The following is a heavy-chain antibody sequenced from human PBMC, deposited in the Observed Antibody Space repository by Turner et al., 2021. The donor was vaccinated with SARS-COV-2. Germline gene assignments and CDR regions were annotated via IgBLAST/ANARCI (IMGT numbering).Heavy chain of an antibody. V-gene: IGHV4-31*03. J-gene: IGHJ6*02. CDR2: IYYSRSN. D-gene: IGHD1-26*01. CDR3: ARGGGVGAIIYVGGYYGMDV. Sequence: QVQLQESGPGLVKPFQTLSLTCTVPGGSISSGGYYWSWLRQHPGKGLEWIGYIYYSRSNYDNPSIKRRVTISVNTSKNQFSLKLRSGTAADTAVYYCARGGGVGAIIYVGGYYGMDVWGQGTTVTVSS. CDR1: GGSISSGGYY.